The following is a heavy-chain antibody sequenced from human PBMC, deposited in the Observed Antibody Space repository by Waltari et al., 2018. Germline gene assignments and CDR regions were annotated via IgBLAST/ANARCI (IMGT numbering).Heavy chain of an antibody. CDR2: ISSGSSYI. Sequence: EVQLVGSGGGLVKRGGSLRLSCAASGFTLSSYTMNWVRQAPGKGLEWVSSISSGSSYIYYADSVKGRFTISRDNAKNSLYLQMNSLRVEDTAVYYCAREWGVMVGTAGFYFDYWGQGALVTVSS. D-gene: IGHD2-15*01. CDR1: GFTLSSYT. J-gene: IGHJ4*02. V-gene: IGHV3-21*01. CDR3: AREWGVMVGTAGFYFDY.